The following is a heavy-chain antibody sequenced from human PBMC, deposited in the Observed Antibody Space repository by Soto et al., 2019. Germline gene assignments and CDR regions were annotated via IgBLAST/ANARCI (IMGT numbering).Heavy chain of an antibody. J-gene: IGHJ4*02. CDR2: FDPEDGET. CDR3: ATFGDSDFDY. CDR1: GGTFSSYA. Sequence: ASVKVSCKASGGTFSSYAISWVRQAPGQGLEWMGGFDPEDGETIYAQKFQGRVTMTEDTSTDTAYMELSSLRSEDTAVYYCATFGDSDFDYWGQGTLVTVSS. D-gene: IGHD4-17*01. V-gene: IGHV1-24*01.